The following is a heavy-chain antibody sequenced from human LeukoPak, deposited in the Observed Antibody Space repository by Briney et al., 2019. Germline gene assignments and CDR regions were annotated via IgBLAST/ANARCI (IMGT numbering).Heavy chain of an antibody. J-gene: IGHJ4*02. CDR1: GGSISSGSYY. V-gene: IGHV4-61*02. D-gene: IGHD5-18*01. CDR2: IYTSGST. CDR3: ARDRGGYTYSHDY. Sequence: SETLSLTCTVSGGSISSGSYYWSWIRQPAGTGLEWIGRIYTSGSTNYNPSLKSRVTISVDKSKNQLSLKLNFVTAADTAVYYCARDRGGYTYSHDYWGQGTLVTVSS.